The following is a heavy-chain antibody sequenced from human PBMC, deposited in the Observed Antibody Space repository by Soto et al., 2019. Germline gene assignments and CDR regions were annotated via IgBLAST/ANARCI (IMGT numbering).Heavy chain of an antibody. D-gene: IGHD5-18*01. CDR1: GFTFRNYA. Sequence: EVQLLESGGGLVQPGGSLRLSCAASGFTFRNYAMNWVRQAPGKGLEWVSGISDSGGSTYYADSVKGRFTISRDNSKNTLYLQMNSLRAEDTALYYCAKGPIQLWPFDYWGQGTLVTVSS. J-gene: IGHJ4*02. CDR2: ISDSGGST. V-gene: IGHV3-23*01. CDR3: AKGPIQLWPFDY.